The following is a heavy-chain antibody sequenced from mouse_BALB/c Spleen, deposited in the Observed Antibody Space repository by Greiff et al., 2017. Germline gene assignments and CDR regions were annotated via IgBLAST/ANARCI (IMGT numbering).Heavy chain of an antibody. Sequence: QVHVKQSGAELVKPGASVKLSCKASGYTFTSYYMYWVKQRPGQGLEWIGEINPSNGGTNFNEKFKSKATLTVDKSSSTAYMQLSSLTSEDSAVYYCTRAYYGNYGYFDVWGAGTTVTVSS. J-gene: IGHJ1*01. CDR2: INPSNGGT. V-gene: IGHV1S81*02. CDR1: GYTFTSYY. CDR3: TRAYYGNYGYFDV. D-gene: IGHD2-10*01.